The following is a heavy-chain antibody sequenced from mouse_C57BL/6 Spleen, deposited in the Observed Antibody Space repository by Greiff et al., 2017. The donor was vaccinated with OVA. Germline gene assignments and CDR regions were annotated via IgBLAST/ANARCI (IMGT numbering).Heavy chain of an antibody. V-gene: IGHV1-55*01. CDR3: ARYDYDRGYAMDY. Sequence: VKLQQPGAELVKPGASVKMSCKASGYTFTSYWITWVKQRPGQGLEWIGDIYPGSGSTNYNEKFKSKATLTVDTSSSTAYMQLSSLTSEDSAVYYCARYDYDRGYAMDYWGQGTSVTVSS. CDR1: GYTFTSYW. J-gene: IGHJ4*01. CDR2: IYPGSGST. D-gene: IGHD2-4*01.